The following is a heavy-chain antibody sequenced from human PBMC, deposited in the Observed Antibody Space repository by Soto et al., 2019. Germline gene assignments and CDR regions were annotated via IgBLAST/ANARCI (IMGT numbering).Heavy chain of an antibody. Sequence: QVQLQESGPGLVKPSQTLSLTCTVSGGSISSGGYYWSWIRQHPGKGLEWIGYIYYSGSTYYNPYLKSRVTISVDTSKNQFSLKLSSVTAADTAVYYCARAADYYDSSGYYSGYFQHWGQGTLVTVSS. V-gene: IGHV4-31*03. J-gene: IGHJ1*01. D-gene: IGHD3-22*01. CDR3: ARAADYYDSSGYYSGYFQH. CDR2: IYYSGST. CDR1: GGSISSGGYY.